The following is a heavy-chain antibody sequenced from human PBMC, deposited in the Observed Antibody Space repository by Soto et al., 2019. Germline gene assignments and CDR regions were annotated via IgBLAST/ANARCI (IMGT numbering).Heavy chain of an antibody. CDR3: AGARILKRPSPTPTTLEIDT. CDR1: GDSISRGGNY. CDR2: IYHSGDT. J-gene: IGHJ4*01. D-gene: IGHD2-21*01. Sequence: SETLSLTCIVSGDSISRGGNYWSWIRQLPGKGLEWIGYIYHSGDTYYNPSLKSRLTISLDRSQNHFSLKLTSVTAADTALYYCAGARILKRPSPTPTTLEIDTWGQEALLTISS. V-gene: IGHV4-31*03.